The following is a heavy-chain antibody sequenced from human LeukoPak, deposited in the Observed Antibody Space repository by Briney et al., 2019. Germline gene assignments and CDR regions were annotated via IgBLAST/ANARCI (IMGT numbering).Heavy chain of an antibody. J-gene: IGHJ4*02. CDR1: GRSFSGSY. CDR3: ASGRSGNQLLYVY. CDR2: INHSGGT. V-gene: IGHV4-34*01. D-gene: IGHD2-2*02. Sequence: SETLSLTCAVCGRSFSGSYWTWIRQPPGKGLEWIGEINHSGGTDHNPSLKSRVTMSVDTSKNQISLQLTSVTAADTAVYYCASGRSGNQLLYVYWGQGTPVTVFS.